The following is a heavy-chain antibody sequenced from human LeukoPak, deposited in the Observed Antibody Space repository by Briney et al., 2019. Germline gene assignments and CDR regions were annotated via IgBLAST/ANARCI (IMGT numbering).Heavy chain of an antibody. J-gene: IGHJ6*02. D-gene: IGHD3-3*01. Sequence: GGSLRLSCAASGFTFSSYGMHWVRQAPGKGLEWVAVIWYDGSNKYYADSVKGRFTISRDNSKNTPYLQMNSLRAEDTAVYYCARDLFFWSGYYRYYYGMDVWGQGTTVTVSS. CDR2: IWYDGSNK. CDR1: GFTFSSYG. V-gene: IGHV3-33*01. CDR3: ARDLFFWSGYYRYYYGMDV.